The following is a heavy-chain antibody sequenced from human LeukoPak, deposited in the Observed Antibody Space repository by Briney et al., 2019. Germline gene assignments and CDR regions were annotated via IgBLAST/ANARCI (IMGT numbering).Heavy chain of an antibody. CDR3: ARGISSGWYYARFKDGMDV. J-gene: IGHJ6*02. CDR1: GYTFTSYD. CDR2: MNPNSGNT. D-gene: IGHD6-19*01. Sequence: ASVKVSCKASGYTFTSYDINWVRQATGQGLEWMGWMNPNSGNTGYAQKFQGRVTMTRNTSISTAYMELSSLRSEDTAVYYCARGISSGWYYARFKDGMDVWGQGTTVTVSS. V-gene: IGHV1-8*01.